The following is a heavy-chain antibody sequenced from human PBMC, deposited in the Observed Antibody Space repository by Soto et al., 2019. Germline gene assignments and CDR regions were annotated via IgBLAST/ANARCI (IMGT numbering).Heavy chain of an antibody. D-gene: IGHD6-19*01. Sequence: QVQLVESGGGVVQPGRSLRLSCAASGFTFSHYGMHWVRQAPGKGLEWVAVISYDGSNKYYADSVKGRFTISRDDSKHTLYLQMNSLRAEDSAVYFCAKEYSTGGDYFDYWGQGTLVTVSS. CDR2: ISYDGSNK. CDR3: AKEYSTGGDYFDY. V-gene: IGHV3-30*18. CDR1: GFTFSHYG. J-gene: IGHJ4*02.